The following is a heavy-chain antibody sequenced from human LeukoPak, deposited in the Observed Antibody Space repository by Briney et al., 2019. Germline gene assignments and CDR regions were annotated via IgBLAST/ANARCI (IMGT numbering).Heavy chain of an antibody. D-gene: IGHD6-19*01. CDR1: GGTFSSYT. CDR3: ARDPDSSGWIDY. Sequence: SVKVSCKASGGTFSSYTISWVRQAPGQGIEWMGRIIPILGIANYAQKFQGRVTITADKSTSTAYMELSSLRSEDTAVYYCARDPDSSGWIDYWGQGTLVTVSS. J-gene: IGHJ4*02. CDR2: IIPILGIA. V-gene: IGHV1-69*04.